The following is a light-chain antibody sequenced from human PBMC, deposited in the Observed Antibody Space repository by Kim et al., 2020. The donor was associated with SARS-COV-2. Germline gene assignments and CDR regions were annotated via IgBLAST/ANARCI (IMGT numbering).Light chain of an antibody. CDR2: KVS. CDR1: QSPEYSDGNIY. CDR3: MQGTHWPLT. J-gene: IGKJ4*01. V-gene: IGKV2-30*01. Sequence: PASIASRSCQSPEYSDGNIYLNWCQQRPGQSPRRLFYKVSTRASGVPDRFSASGSGTDFTLKISRVEAEDVGVYYCMQGTHWPLTFGGGTKVDIK.